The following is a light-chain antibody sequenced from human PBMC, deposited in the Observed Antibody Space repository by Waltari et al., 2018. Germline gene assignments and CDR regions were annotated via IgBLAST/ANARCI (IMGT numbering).Light chain of an antibody. J-gene: IGKJ4*02. V-gene: IGKV3-15*01. CDR3: QQYNSWPLT. CDR1: QSVSSN. CDR2: GAS. Sequence: EIVMTQSPATLSVSPGASATLSCRASQSVSSNLAWYQQKPGQAPRLLIYGASTRATDIPARFSGSGSGTEFTLTISSLQSEDFAVYYCQQYNSWPLTFGGGTKVEIK.